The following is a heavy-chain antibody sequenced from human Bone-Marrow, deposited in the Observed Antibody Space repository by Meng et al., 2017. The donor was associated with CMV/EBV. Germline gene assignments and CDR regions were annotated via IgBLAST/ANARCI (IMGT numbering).Heavy chain of an antibody. D-gene: IGHD2-15*01. V-gene: IGHV4-34*01. Sequence: SQTLSLTCAVYGGSFSGYYWSWIRQPPGKGLEWIGEINHSGSTNYNPSLKSRVTISVDTSKNQFSLKLSSVTAEDTAVYYCAGRYCSDDSCNLFAFDFWGQGTMVTVSS. CDR1: GGSFSGYY. CDR2: INHSGST. CDR3: AGRYCSDDSCNLFAFDF. J-gene: IGHJ3*01.